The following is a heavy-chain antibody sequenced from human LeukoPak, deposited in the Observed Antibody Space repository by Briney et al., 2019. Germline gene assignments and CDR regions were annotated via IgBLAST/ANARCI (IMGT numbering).Heavy chain of an antibody. CDR2: ISYDGSNK. D-gene: IGHD6-6*01. Sequence: GRSLRLSCAASGFTFSSYGMHWVRQAPGKGLEWVAVISYDGSNKYYADSVKGRFTISRDNSKSTLYLQMNSLRAEDTAVYYCAKDRSIAALGYWGQGTLVTVSS. CDR3: AKDRSIAALGY. V-gene: IGHV3-30*18. J-gene: IGHJ4*02. CDR1: GFTFSSYG.